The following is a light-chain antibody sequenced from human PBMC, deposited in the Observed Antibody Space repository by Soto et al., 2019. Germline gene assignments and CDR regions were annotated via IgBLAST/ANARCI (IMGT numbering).Light chain of an antibody. V-gene: IGKV1-5*03. J-gene: IGKJ2*01. CDR1: QSISKW. Sequence: DLQMTQSPATLSASVGDRVTITCRASQSISKWLAWYQQKPGQAPKLLIHNASTLQIGVPSRFSGSGSGTEFTLTISSLQPGDVATYFCQQYSTSPYTFGQGTKLQL. CDR2: NAS. CDR3: QQYSTSPYT.